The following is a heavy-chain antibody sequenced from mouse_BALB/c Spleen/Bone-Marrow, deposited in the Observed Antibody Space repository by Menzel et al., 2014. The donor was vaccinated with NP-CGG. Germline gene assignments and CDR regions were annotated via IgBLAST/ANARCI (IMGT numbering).Heavy chain of an antibody. CDR1: GFNINDTY. J-gene: IGHJ3*01. Sequence: VQLQQSGAELVKPGASVKLSCTASGFNINDTYMHWVKQRPEQGLEWIGRIDPANGNTKYDPKFQGKATITADTSSNTAYLQLSSLTSEDTAVYYCAVYDYEGFAYWGQGTLVTVSA. D-gene: IGHD2-4*01. CDR2: IDPANGNT. CDR3: AVYDYEGFAY. V-gene: IGHV14-3*02.